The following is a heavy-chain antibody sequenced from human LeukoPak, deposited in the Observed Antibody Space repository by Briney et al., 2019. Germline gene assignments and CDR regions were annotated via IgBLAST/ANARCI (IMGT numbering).Heavy chain of an antibody. D-gene: IGHD3-3*01. Sequence: SETLSLTCTVSGGSISSSSYHWGRIRQPPGKGLEWIGYIYYGGSTNYNPSLKSRVTISVDTSKNQFSLKLSSVTAADTAVYYCALWSGYFSYYYMDVWGKGTTVTVSS. V-gene: IGHV4-61*05. CDR2: IYYGGST. CDR1: GGSISSSSYH. J-gene: IGHJ6*03. CDR3: ALWSGYFSYYYMDV.